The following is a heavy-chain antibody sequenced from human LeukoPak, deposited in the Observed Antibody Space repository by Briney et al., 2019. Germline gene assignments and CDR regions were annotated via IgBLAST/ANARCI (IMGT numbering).Heavy chain of an antibody. CDR2: INHSGST. Sequence: PSETLSLTCAVYGGSFSGYYWSWIRQPPRKGLEWIGEINHSGSTNYNPSLKSRVTISIDTSKNQFSLRLNSVTAADTAVYYCARGMPYYFDYWGQGTLVTVSS. CDR3: ARGMPYYFDY. D-gene: IGHD2-2*01. CDR1: GGSFSGYY. V-gene: IGHV4-34*01. J-gene: IGHJ4*02.